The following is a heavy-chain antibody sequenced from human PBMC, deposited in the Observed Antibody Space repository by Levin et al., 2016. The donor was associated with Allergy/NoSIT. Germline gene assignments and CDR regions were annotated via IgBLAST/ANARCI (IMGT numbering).Heavy chain of an antibody. D-gene: IGHD2-21*01. V-gene: IGHV4-61*03. CDR3: ARGLVGMWYFDL. J-gene: IGHJ2*01. Sequence: SETLSLTCGVSGDSIVRGNSYYSWVRQPPGKALEWIGYFYHNRDGFYNASLKSRLRISADVFENHVSLKLHSVTAADSAVYFCARGLVGMWYFDLWGRGTQVTVSP. CDR2: FYHNRDG. CDR1: GDSIVRGNSY.